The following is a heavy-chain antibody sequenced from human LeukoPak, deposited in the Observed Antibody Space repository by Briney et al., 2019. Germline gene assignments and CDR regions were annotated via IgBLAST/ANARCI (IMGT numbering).Heavy chain of an antibody. CDR1: GFTFRSHA. CDR2: IGSDGGGI. D-gene: IGHD6-13*01. J-gene: IGHJ4*02. CDR3: AKGSLVAPPGTRQFDY. Sequence: GGSLRLSCAASGFTFRSHAMSWVRQAPGKGLEWVSIIGSDGGGIQYAASVKGRFTISRDNSKNIVYLQMNSLRAEDTAIYYCAKGSLVAPPGTRQFDYWGQGAQVTVSS. V-gene: IGHV3-23*01.